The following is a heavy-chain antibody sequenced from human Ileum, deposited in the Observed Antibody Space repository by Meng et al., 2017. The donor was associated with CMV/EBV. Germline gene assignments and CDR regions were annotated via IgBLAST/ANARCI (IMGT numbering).Heavy chain of an antibody. CDR2: INHSRTT. V-gene: IGHV4-34*01. CDR1: GGSFSGYY. Sequence: QVQLQQWGAGRLKPSETLSLTCAVYGGSFSGYYWSWIRQPPGKGLEWMGQINHSRTTNYSPSLKSRVTISVDTSKNQFSLKLTSVSAADTAVYYCARRLVAAHFDHWGQGALVTVSS. CDR3: ARRLVAAHFDH. D-gene: IGHD2-21*01. J-gene: IGHJ4*02.